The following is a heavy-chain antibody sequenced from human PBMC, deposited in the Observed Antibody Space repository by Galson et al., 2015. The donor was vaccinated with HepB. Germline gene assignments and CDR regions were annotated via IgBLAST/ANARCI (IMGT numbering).Heavy chain of an antibody. D-gene: IGHD4-17*01. CDR2: IWHDGNNK. Sequence: SLRLSCAASGFSFSNYGMHWVRQAPGKGLEWVAIIWHDGNNKYYAGSVRGRFTISRDNSKNTLYLQMNSLRAEDTAVYYCARGGDGDLYFFDYWGQGTLVTVSS. CDR1: GFSFSNYG. J-gene: IGHJ4*02. CDR3: ARGGDGDLYFFDY. V-gene: IGHV3-33*01.